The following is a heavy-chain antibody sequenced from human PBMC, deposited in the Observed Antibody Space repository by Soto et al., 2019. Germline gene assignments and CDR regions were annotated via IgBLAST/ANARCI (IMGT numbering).Heavy chain of an antibody. CDR1: GYTFTSYG. CDR3: ARLAMVRGVIIFGDAFDI. J-gene: IGHJ3*02. CDR2: ISAYNGNT. Sequence: ASVKVSCKASGYTFTSYGISWVRQAPGQGLEWMGWISAYNGNTNYAQKLQGRVTMTTDTSTSTAYMELRSLRSDDTAVYYCARLAMVRGVIIFGDAFDIWGQGTMVTVSS. V-gene: IGHV1-18*01. D-gene: IGHD3-10*01.